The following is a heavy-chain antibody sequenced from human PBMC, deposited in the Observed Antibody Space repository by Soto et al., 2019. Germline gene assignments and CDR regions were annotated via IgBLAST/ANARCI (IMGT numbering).Heavy chain of an antibody. J-gene: IGHJ5*02. CDR3: ARRVATFTDWFDP. CDR2: IYYSGST. Sequence: PSETLSLTCTVSGGSISSRSYYWVWIRQPPGKGLEWIGSIYYSGSTYYNPSLKSRVTISVDTSKNQFSLKLSSVTAADTAVYYCARRVATFTDWFDPWGQGTLVNVSS. V-gene: IGHV4-39*01. D-gene: IGHD5-12*01. CDR1: GGSISSRSYY.